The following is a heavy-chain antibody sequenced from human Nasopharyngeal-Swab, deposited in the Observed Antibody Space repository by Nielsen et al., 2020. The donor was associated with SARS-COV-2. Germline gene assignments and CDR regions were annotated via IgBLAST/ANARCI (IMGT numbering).Heavy chain of an antibody. CDR3: AREPLDPSTTVTTGAMDC. V-gene: IGHV3-74*01. J-gene: IGHJ4*02. Sequence: GESLKISCAASGFTFSRYWMHWVRQAPGKGPVWVSRINEDGRIINYADFVKGRFTISRDNAKNTLSLQMNSLRADDTAVYYCAREPLDPSTTVTTGAMDCWGQGALVTVSS. CDR1: GFTFSRYW. D-gene: IGHD4-17*01. CDR2: INEDGRII.